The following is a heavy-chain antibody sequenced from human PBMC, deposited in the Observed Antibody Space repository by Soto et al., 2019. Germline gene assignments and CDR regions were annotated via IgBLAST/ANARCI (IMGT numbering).Heavy chain of an antibody. CDR1: GFTVSSNY. J-gene: IGHJ6*02. CDR2: IYSGGST. D-gene: IGHD7-27*01. Sequence: PGGSLRLSCAASGFTVSSNYMSWVRQAPGKGLEWVSVIYSGGSTYYADSVKGRFTISRDNSKNTLYLQMNSLRAEDTAVYYCARDEGLTPNFYYGMDVWGQGTTVTVSS. CDR3: ARDEGLTPNFYYGMDV. V-gene: IGHV3-53*01.